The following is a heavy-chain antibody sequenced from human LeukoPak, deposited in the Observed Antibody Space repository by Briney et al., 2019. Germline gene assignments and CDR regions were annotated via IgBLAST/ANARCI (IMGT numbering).Heavy chain of an antibody. J-gene: IGHJ4*02. CDR2: IYPGDSDT. CDR1: GSSFTSYW. CDR3: ARLIAARPWYYFDY. Sequence: GAPLKISCKGSGSSFTSYWIGWVRQLPGKGLEWMGIIYPGDSDTRYSPSFQGQVTISADKSISTAYLQWSSLKASDTAMYYCARLIAARPWYYFDYWGQGTLVTVSS. V-gene: IGHV5-51*01. D-gene: IGHD6-6*01.